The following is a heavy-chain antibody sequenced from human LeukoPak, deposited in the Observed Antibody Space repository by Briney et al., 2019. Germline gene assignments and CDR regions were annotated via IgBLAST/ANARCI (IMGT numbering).Heavy chain of an antibody. CDR1: GFTFSNAW. D-gene: IGHD2-2*01. J-gene: IGHJ6*03. Sequence: GGSLRLSCAASGFTFSNAWMSWVRQAPGKGLEWVGRIKSKTDGGTTDYAAPVKGRFTISRDDSKNTLYLQMNSLKTEDTAVYYCTTDGAYCSSTSCSLLGYYYYMDVWGKGTTVTVSS. V-gene: IGHV3-15*01. CDR3: TTDGAYCSSTSCSLLGYYYYMDV. CDR2: IKSKTDGGTT.